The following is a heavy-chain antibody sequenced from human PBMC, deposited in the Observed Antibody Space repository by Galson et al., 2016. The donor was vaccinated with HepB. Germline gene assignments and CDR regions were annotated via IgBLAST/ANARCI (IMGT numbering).Heavy chain of an antibody. CDR3: ARRVRWLADAFDV. CDR1: GGFIESNNYF. D-gene: IGHD6-19*01. CDR2: SYSSGTA. J-gene: IGHJ3*01. Sequence: SETLSLTCGVSGGFIESNNYFWGWIRQPPGKGLEWIGNSYSSGTAYYNPSLKSRFTISVEKSKIQFSLKIASVAAVDTSVYYCARRVRWLADAFDVWGHGSLVIVSS. V-gene: IGHV4-39*01.